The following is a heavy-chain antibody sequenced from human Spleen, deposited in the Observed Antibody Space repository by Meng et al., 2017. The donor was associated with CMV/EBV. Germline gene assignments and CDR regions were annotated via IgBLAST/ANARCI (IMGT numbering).Heavy chain of an antibody. D-gene: IGHD2-2*01. CDR2: ISSYSGDT. CDR1: GYTFTRFG. J-gene: IGHJ6*02. Sequence: ASVKVSCKASGYTFTRFGIIWVRLAPGQGLEWMGWISSYSGDTKYAQRLQGRVTMTTDTSTSTAYMELRSLRSDDTAVYYCARTSYCSSTSCSRVYYYGMDVWGQGTTVTVSS. CDR3: ARTSYCSSTSCSRVYYYGMDV. V-gene: IGHV1-18*01.